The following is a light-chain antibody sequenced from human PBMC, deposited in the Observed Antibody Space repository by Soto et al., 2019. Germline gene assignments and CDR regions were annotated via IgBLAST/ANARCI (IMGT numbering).Light chain of an antibody. CDR1: QAISDN. CDR2: EAS. V-gene: IGKV1-27*01. CDR3: QMYNRTPRT. Sequence: DIQMTPSPSSLSASVGDRVTITCRASQAISDNLGWYQHKPGKVPKLLIYEASTLQSGVPSRFSGGGSGTDFTLTISSLQPEDVATYYCQMYNRTPRTFGQGTRVELK. J-gene: IGKJ1*01.